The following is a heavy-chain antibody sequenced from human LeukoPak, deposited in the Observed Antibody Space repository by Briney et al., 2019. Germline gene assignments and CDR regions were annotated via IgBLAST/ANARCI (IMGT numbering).Heavy chain of an antibody. J-gene: IGHJ4*02. CDR3: ARAGYYDSSGYFYSLLFDY. V-gene: IGHV1-18*01. Sequence: ASVKVSCKASGYTFTSYGISWVRQAPGQGLEWMGWISAYNGNTNYAQKLQGRVTMTTDTSTSTAYMELRSLRSDDTAVYYCARAGYYDSSGYFYSLLFDYWGQGTLVTVSS. D-gene: IGHD3-22*01. CDR2: ISAYNGNT. CDR1: GYTFTSYG.